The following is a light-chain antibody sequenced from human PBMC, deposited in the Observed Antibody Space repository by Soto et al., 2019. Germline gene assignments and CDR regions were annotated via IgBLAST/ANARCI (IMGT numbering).Light chain of an antibody. J-gene: IGKJ5*01. CDR3: QQYDNLIT. V-gene: IGKV1-33*01. CDR2: DAS. Sequence: DIQLTQSPSSLSACVGDRVTITCQASQHISHYLNWYQQRPGKAPKLLIYDASNLKTGVPSRFTGSGSGTDFTFTISNLQPEVIATYYCQQYDNLITFAQGTRLEI. CDR1: QHISHY.